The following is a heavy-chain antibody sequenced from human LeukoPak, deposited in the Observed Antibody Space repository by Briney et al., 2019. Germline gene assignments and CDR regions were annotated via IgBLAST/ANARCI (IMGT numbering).Heavy chain of an antibody. Sequence: SETLSLTCAVYGGSFSGYYWSWIRQPPGKGLEWIGEINHSGSTNYNPSLKSRVTISVDTSKNQFSLKLSSVTAADTAVYYCARGPDVLLRFGELSPRYRGAFDIWGQGTMVTVSS. CDR1: GGSFSGYY. CDR2: INHSGST. CDR3: ARGPDVLLRFGELSPRYRGAFDI. V-gene: IGHV4-34*01. D-gene: IGHD3-10*01. J-gene: IGHJ3*02.